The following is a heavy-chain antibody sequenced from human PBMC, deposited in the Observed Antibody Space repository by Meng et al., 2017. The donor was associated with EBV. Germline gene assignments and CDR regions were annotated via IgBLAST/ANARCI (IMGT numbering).Heavy chain of an antibody. CDR2: MNPNSGNT. V-gene: IGHV1-8*01. Sequence: QVQWVQSGAGVKKPGALVKVSCKASGYTFTSYEINWVRQATGQGLEWMGWMNPNSGNTGYAQKFQGRVTMTRNTSISTAYMELSSLRSEDTAVYYCARGRGVYCSGGSCYPGWFDPWGQGTLVTVSS. CDR1: GYTFTSYE. CDR3: ARGRGVYCSGGSCYPGWFDP. D-gene: IGHD2-15*01. J-gene: IGHJ5*02.